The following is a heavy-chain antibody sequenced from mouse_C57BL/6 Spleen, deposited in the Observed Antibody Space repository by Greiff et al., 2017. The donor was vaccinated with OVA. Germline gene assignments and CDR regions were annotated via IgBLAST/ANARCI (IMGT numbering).Heavy chain of an antibody. D-gene: IGHD2-5*01. CDR1: GYAFSSSW. CDR3: ARSNYSNSYWYFDV. Sequence: VQLQQSGPELVKPGASVKISCKASGYAFSSSWMNWVKQRPGKGLEWIGRIYPGDGDTNYNGKFKGKATLTADKSSSTAYMQLSSLTSEDSVVYFCARSNYSNSYWYFDVWGTGTTVTVSS. J-gene: IGHJ1*03. V-gene: IGHV1-82*01. CDR2: IYPGDGDT.